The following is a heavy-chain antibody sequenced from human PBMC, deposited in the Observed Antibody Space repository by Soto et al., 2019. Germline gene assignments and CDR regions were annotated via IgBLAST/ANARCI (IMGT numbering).Heavy chain of an antibody. CDR2: INAGNGNT. Sequence: QVQLVQSGAEVKKPGASVKVSCKASGYTFTSYAMHWVRQAPGQRLEWMGWINAGNGNTKYSQKFQGRVTITRDTSASKAYMELSSLSSEDKAVYHCARDGRSIAARSPGWFAPWGQGTLVTVSS. CDR3: ARDGRSIAARSPGWFAP. D-gene: IGHD6-6*01. V-gene: IGHV1-3*01. CDR1: GYTFTSYA. J-gene: IGHJ5*02.